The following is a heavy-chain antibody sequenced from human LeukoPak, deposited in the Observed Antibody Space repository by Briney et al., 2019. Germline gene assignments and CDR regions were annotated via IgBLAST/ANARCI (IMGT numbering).Heavy chain of an antibody. CDR1: GFTFDDYA. CDR2: ISWNSGSI. J-gene: IGHJ4*02. CDR3: AKDSSGSFLSLDY. D-gene: IGHD3-22*01. V-gene: IGHV3-9*01. Sequence: PGRSLRLSCAASGFTFDDYAMHWVRQAPGKGLEWVSGISWNSGSIGYADSVKGRFTISRDNAKNSLYLQMNSLRAEDTVLYYCAKDSSGSFLSLDYWGQGTLVTVSS.